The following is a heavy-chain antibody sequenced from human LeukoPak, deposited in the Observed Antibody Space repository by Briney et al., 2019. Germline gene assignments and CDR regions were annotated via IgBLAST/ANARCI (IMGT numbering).Heavy chain of an antibody. CDR3: AKSRPELPYMDWLLWGT. D-gene: IGHD3-9*01. CDR2: ISYDGGNS. V-gene: IGHV3-30*18. J-gene: IGHJ5*02. Sequence: GGSLRLSCAASGFTFSSYGMHWVRQAPGKGLEWVTSISYDGGNSYHADSVKGRFTISRDNSKNTLYLQMNSLTTEDTAVYYCAKSRPELPYMDWLLWGTWGQGTLVTVSS. CDR1: GFTFSSYG.